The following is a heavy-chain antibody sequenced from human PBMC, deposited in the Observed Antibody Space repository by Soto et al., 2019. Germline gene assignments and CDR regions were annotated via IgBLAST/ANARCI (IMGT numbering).Heavy chain of an antibody. CDR2: ISGNGDTT. CDR1: GFTFSSSA. CDR3: AKIRGYDLGSTTFQH. Sequence: EVQLLESGGGLVQPGGSLRLSCAASGFTFSSSAMSWVRQAPGKGLDWVSAISGNGDTTYYADSVKGRFTISRDISKNTLYLQMNILRAEDTAVYYCAKIRGYDLGSTTFQHWGQGTLVTVSS. V-gene: IGHV3-23*01. J-gene: IGHJ1*01. D-gene: IGHD5-12*01.